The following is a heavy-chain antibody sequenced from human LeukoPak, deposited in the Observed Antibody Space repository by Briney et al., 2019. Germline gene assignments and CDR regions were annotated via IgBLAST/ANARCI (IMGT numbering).Heavy chain of an antibody. CDR2: IYTSGST. V-gene: IGHV4-4*07. CDR1: GGSISSYY. D-gene: IGHD1-26*01. J-gene: IGHJ3*02. CDR3: ARLLYSGRRGAFDI. Sequence: SETLSLTCTVSGGSISSYYWSWIRQPAGKGLEWIGRIYTSGSTNYNPSLKSRVTISVDKSKNQFSLKLSSVTAADTAVYYCARLLYSGRRGAFDIWGQGTMVTVSS.